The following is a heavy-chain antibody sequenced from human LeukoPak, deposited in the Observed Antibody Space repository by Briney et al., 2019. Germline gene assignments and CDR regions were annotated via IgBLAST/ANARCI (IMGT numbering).Heavy chain of an antibody. CDR2: IYYSGST. Sequence: SETLSLTCTVSGGSISSYYWSWIRQPAGKGLEWLGYIYYSGSTNYNPSLKSRVTISVDTSKNQFSLKLSSVTAADTAVYYCARGGYYYGSGSYSGFGYWGQGTLVTVSS. CDR3: ARGGYYYGSGSYSGFGY. J-gene: IGHJ4*02. D-gene: IGHD3-10*01. V-gene: IGHV4-59*01. CDR1: GGSISSYY.